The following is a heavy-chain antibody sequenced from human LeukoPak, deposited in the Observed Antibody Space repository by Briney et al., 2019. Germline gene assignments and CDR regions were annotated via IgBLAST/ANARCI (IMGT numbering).Heavy chain of an antibody. Sequence: SGGSLRLSCAASGFTFDDYAMHWVRQAPGKGLEWVSGISWNSGSIGYADSVKGRFTISRDNAKNSLYLQMNSLRAEDTALYYCAKDGHFYDSTLGWYFDLWGRGTLVTVPS. CDR1: GFTFDDYA. CDR2: ISWNSGSI. V-gene: IGHV3-9*01. J-gene: IGHJ2*01. D-gene: IGHD3-22*01. CDR3: AKDGHFYDSTLGWYFDL.